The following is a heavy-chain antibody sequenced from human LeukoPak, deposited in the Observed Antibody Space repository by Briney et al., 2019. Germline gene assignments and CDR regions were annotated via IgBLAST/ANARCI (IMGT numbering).Heavy chain of an antibody. D-gene: IGHD7-27*01. Sequence: GGSLRLSCSASGFTFSSYAMHWVRQAPGKGLEYVSAISSNGGSTYYADSVKGRFTISRDNSKNTLYLQMSSLRSEDSAVYYCVRTPPNWGADFWGQGTLVTVSS. CDR2: ISSNGGST. CDR3: VRTPPNWGADF. J-gene: IGHJ4*02. V-gene: IGHV3-64D*06. CDR1: GFTFSSYA.